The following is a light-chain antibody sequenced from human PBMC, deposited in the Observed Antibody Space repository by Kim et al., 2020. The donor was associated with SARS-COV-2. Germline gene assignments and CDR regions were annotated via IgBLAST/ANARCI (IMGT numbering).Light chain of an antibody. J-gene: IGKJ4*01. CDR2: SAS. CDR3: QQANTFPLT. CDR1: QDISIW. V-gene: IGKV1D-12*01. Sequence: DIQMTQSQSSVSASIGDRVTITCRASQDISIWLAWYQQKPGKAPRLLIYSASTLLSGVPSRFSGSGSGTEFTLTISSLQPEDFAIYYCQQANTFPLTFGGGTKVDIK.